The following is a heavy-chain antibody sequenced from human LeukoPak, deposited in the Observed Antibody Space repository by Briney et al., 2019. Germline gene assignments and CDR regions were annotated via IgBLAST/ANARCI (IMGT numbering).Heavy chain of an antibody. CDR2: IYYSGNT. CDR3: ARVRYRAYVPRYFFDY. CDR1: GGSISSSSYY. D-gene: IGHD5-12*01. V-gene: IGHV4-61*05. Sequence: SETLSLTCTVSGGSISSSSYYWGWIRQPPGKGLEWIGYIYYSGNTNYNPSLKSRVTISVDTSQNQFSLNLSSVTAADTAVYYCARVRYRAYVPRYFFDYWGQGTLVTVSS. J-gene: IGHJ4*02.